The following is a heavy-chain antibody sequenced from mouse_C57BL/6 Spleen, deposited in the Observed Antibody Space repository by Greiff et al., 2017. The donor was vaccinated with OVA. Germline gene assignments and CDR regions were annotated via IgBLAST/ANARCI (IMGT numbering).Heavy chain of an antibody. CDR1: GFSLTSYG. Sequence: VMLVESGPGLVQPSQSLSITCTVSGFSLTSYGVHWVRQSPGKGLEWLGVIWRGGSTDYNAAFMSRLSITKDNSKRQVFFKMHSLQADDTAIYYCAKIKDDGYYDAMDYWGQGTSVTVSS. V-gene: IGHV2-5*01. D-gene: IGHD2-3*01. CDR3: AKIKDDGYYDAMDY. J-gene: IGHJ4*01. CDR2: IWRGGST.